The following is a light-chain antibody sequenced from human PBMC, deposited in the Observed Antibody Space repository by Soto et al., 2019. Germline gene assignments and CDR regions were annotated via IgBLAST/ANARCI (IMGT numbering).Light chain of an antibody. CDR2: EVS. J-gene: IGLJ2*01. V-gene: IGLV2-14*01. CDR3: SSYTSSDTLV. Sequence: QSVLTHPASVSWSPGQSITISCTGTTSDVGLYNYVSWYQQHPGKAPKLMISEVSNRPSGVSNRFSGSESGNTASLTISGLQAEDEADYYCSSYTSSDTLVFGAGTKVTVL. CDR1: TSDVGLYNY.